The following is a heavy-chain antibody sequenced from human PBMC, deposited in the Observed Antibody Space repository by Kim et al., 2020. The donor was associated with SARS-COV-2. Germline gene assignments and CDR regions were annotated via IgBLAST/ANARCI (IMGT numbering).Heavy chain of an antibody. Sequence: GRFTISRDNAKNSLYLQMNSLRAEDTAVYYCARDLKSIAARWGYYGMDVWGQGTTVTVSS. V-gene: IGHV3-11*06. J-gene: IGHJ6*02. D-gene: IGHD6-6*01. CDR3: ARDLKSIAARWGYYGMDV.